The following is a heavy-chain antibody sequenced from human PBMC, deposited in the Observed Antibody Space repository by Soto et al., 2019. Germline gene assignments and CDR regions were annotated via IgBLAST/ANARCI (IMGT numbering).Heavy chain of an antibody. CDR1: GFTFSSYA. Sequence: VGSLRLSCSASGFTFSSYAMHWVRQAPGKGLEYVSAISSNGGSTYYADSVKGRFTISRDNSKNTLYLQMSSLRAEDTAVYYCVRPIRSYYDYWGQGTLVTVSS. D-gene: IGHD1-26*01. J-gene: IGHJ4*02. CDR2: ISSNGGST. CDR3: VRPIRSYYDY. V-gene: IGHV3-64D*06.